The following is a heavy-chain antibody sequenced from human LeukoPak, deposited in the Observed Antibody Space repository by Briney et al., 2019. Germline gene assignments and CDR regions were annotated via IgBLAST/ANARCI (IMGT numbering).Heavy chain of an antibody. CDR3: AKSIAARPNAFDI. V-gene: IGHV3-23*01. J-gene: IGHJ3*02. CDR1: GFTFSSYA. Sequence: GGSLRLSCTASGFTFSSYAMSWVRQAPGKGLEWVSAISGSGGSTYYADSVKGRFTISRDNSKNTLYLQMNSLRAEDTAVYYCAKSIAARPNAFDIWGQGTMVTVSS. D-gene: IGHD6-6*01. CDR2: ISGSGGST.